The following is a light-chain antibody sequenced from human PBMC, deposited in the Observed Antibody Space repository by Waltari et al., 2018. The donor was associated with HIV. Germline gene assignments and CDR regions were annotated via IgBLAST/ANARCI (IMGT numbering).Light chain of an antibody. CDR1: SSNIGAGYD. CDR3: QTYDRRLSCSV. J-gene: IGLJ2*01. CDR2: RDI. Sequence: QSVLTQPPSVSGAPGQRVSISCTGNSSNIGAGYDVHWYQQLPGTAPRLLISIPRDITRPAGVPDRFSGSTSGTSASLAISGLQAEDEADYYCQTYDRRLSCSVFGGGTKLTVL. V-gene: IGLV1-40*01.